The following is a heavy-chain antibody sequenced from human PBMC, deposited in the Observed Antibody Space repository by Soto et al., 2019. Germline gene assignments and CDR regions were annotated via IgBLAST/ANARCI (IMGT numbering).Heavy chain of an antibody. CDR3: ANTWGDSSGSRDY. CDR1: GFPFSSYA. V-gene: IGHV3-23*01. CDR2: ISGSGGST. J-gene: IGHJ4*02. D-gene: IGHD3-22*01. Sequence: GSLSLSCTASGFPFSSYAMSWVRQAPGKGLEWVSAISGSGGSTYYADSVKGRFTISRDNSKNTLYLQMNSLRAEDTAVYYCANTWGDSSGSRDYWGQGTLVTVSS.